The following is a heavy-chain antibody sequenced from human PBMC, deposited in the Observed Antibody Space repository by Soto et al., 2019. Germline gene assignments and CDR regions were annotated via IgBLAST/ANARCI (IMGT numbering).Heavy chain of an antibody. J-gene: IGHJ4*02. CDR1: GGTFSSYA. V-gene: IGHV1-69*13. CDR3: ARGQDCSSTSCYEDGY. CDR2: IIPIFGTA. Sequence: SVKVSCKASGGTFSSYAISWVRQAPGQGLEWMGGIIPIFGTANYAQKFQGRVTITADESTSTAYMELSSLRSEDTAVYYCARGQDCSSTSCYEDGYWGQGTLVTVSS. D-gene: IGHD2-2*01.